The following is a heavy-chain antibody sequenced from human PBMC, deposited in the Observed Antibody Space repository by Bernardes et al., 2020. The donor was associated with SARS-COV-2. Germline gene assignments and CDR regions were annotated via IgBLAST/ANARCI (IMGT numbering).Heavy chain of an antibody. V-gene: IGHV3-74*01. CDR1: GFTFSSYC. D-gene: IGHD6-13*01. J-gene: IGHJ5*02. CDR2: INSDGSST. CDR3: ARVWNIGSSWFTWKWGFDP. Sequence: GGSLRLSCAASGFTFSSYCMHWVRQAPGKGLVWVSRINSDGSSTSYADSVKGRFTISRDNAKNTLYLQMNSLRAEDTAVYYCARVWNIGSSWFTWKWGFDPWGQGTLVTVSS.